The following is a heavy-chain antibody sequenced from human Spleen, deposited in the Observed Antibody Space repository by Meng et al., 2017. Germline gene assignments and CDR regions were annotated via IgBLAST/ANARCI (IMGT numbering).Heavy chain of an antibody. Sequence: GQLQQWGEGLLKPSETPSLTCVVSGGSFSDYYWSWIRQPPGKGLEWIGEINHSGSTNYNPSLESRATISVDTSQNNLSLKLSSVTAADSAVYYCARGPTTMAHDFDYWGQGTLVTVSS. D-gene: IGHD4-11*01. V-gene: IGHV4-34*01. J-gene: IGHJ4*02. CDR2: INHSGST. CDR3: ARGPTTMAHDFDY. CDR1: GGSFSDYY.